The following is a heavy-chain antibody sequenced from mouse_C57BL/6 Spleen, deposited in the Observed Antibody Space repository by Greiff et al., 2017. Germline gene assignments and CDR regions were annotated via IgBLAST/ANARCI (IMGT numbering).Heavy chain of an antibody. CDR1: GYSITSGYY. CDR2: ISYDGSN. Sequence: EVQLKESGPGLVKPSQSLSLTCSVTGYSITSGYYWNWIRQFPGNKLEWMGYISYDGSNNYNPSLKNRISITRDTSKNQFFLKLNSVTTEDTATYYCARSYGSSYDWYFDVWGTGTTVTVAS. V-gene: IGHV3-6*01. CDR3: ARSYGSSYDWYFDV. D-gene: IGHD1-1*01. J-gene: IGHJ1*03.